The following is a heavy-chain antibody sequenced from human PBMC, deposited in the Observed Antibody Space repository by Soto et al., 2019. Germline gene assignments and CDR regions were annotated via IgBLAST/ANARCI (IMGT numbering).Heavy chain of an antibody. CDR2: ISGSGGST. J-gene: IGHJ6*02. V-gene: IGHV3-23*01. CDR1: GFTFSSYA. Sequence: PGGSLRLSCAASGFTFSSYAMSWVRQAPGKGLEWVSAISGSGGSTYYADSVKGRFTISRDNSKNTLYLQMNSLRAEDTAVYYCASGFRGVPEPQPGYYGMDVWGQGTTVTVSS. D-gene: IGHD3-10*01. CDR3: ASGFRGVPEPQPGYYGMDV.